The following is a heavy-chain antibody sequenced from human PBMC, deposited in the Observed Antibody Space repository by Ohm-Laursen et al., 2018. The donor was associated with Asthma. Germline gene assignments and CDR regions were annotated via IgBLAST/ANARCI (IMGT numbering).Heavy chain of an antibody. CDR1: GGSISRGTYY. Sequence: SQTLSLTCTVSGGSISRGTYYWSWIRQHPGKGLEWIGYIYFSGSTYYNPSLKSRVTISVDTSKNQFSLGLSSVTAADTAVYYCARVLDDSSGYGFDFWGQGTLVTVSS. CDR2: IYFSGST. J-gene: IGHJ4*02. D-gene: IGHD3-22*01. V-gene: IGHV4-30-4*08. CDR3: ARVLDDSSGYGFDF.